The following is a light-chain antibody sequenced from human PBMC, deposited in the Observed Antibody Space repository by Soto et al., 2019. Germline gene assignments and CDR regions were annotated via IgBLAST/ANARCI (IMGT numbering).Light chain of an antibody. Sequence: DIVMTQSPDSLAVSLGERATINCKSSRSVLYTSNNNNYLAWYQQKAGQPPKLLIYWASTRESGVPDRFSGSWSGTDFTLTISSLQAEDVAVYYCQQYYSSPQTFGQGTKLEIK. J-gene: IGKJ2*01. CDR2: WAS. V-gene: IGKV4-1*01. CDR1: RSVLYTSNNNNY. CDR3: QQYYSSPQT.